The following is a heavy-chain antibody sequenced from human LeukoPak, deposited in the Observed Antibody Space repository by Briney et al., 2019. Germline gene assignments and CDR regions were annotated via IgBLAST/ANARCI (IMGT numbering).Heavy chain of an antibody. CDR1: GFTFSRFW. V-gene: IGHV3-7*05. D-gene: IGHD6-19*01. CDR2: IKQDGSEK. J-gene: IGHJ4*02. Sequence: GGSLRPSCAASGFTFSRFWMSWVRQAPGKGLEWVANIKQDGSEKYDVDSVKGRFTISRDNAKTSLYLQMNSLRAEDTAVYYCARGQYSSGWYERRHWGQGTLVTVSS. CDR3: ARGQYSSGWYERRH.